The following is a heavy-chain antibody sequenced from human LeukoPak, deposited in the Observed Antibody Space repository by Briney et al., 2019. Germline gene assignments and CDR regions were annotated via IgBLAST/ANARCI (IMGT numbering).Heavy chain of an antibody. CDR3: AKDLRPTTISYFDN. D-gene: IGHD4/OR15-4a*01. CDR2: ISYDGSSK. V-gene: IGHV3-30-3*01. CDR1: GFTFSSYS. Sequence: GRSLRLSCAASGFTFSSYSMHWVRQAPGKGLEWLSVISYDGSSKYFADSVKGRFTISRDNSKNTVYLQMSALRAEDTALYYCAKDLRPTTISYFDNWGQGTLVTVSS. J-gene: IGHJ4*02.